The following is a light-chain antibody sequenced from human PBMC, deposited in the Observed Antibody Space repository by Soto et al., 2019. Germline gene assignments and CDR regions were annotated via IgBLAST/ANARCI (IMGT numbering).Light chain of an antibody. Sequence: EIVLTQSPGTLSLSPGERATLSCRASQSVSSSYLAWYQQKPGQAPRLLIYGASSRATGIPDRFSGSASGTDFTLTISRLEPEDFAVYYCQQYGSSPQGTFGQGTKVEIK. CDR1: QSVSSSY. V-gene: IGKV3-20*01. CDR2: GAS. J-gene: IGKJ1*01. CDR3: QQYGSSPQGT.